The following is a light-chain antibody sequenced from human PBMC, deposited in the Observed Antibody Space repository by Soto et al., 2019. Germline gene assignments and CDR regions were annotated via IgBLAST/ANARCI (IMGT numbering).Light chain of an antibody. CDR1: QSISSW. Sequence: DIQMTQSPSTLSATAGDRVTITCRASQSISSWLAWYQHKPGKAPKLLIYDASNLGSGVPSRFRGSGCGTEFSLIISNLQPDDSATYYCQQYENYWTFGQGTRVEIK. J-gene: IGKJ1*01. V-gene: IGKV1-5*01. CDR2: DAS. CDR3: QQYENYWT.